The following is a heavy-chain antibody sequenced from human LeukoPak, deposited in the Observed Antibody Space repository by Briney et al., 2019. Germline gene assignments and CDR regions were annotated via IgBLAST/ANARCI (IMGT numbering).Heavy chain of an antibody. CDR1: GFTFDDYA. V-gene: IGHV3-9*01. CDR3: AKDKEGYYDSSPQADY. D-gene: IGHD3-22*01. CDR2: ISWNSGSI. Sequence: GGSLRLSCATSGFTFDDYAMHWVRQAPGKGLEWVSGISWNSGSIGYADSVKGRFTISRDNAKNSLYLQMNSLRAEDTALYYCAKDKEGYYDSSPQADYWGQGTLVTVSS. J-gene: IGHJ4*02.